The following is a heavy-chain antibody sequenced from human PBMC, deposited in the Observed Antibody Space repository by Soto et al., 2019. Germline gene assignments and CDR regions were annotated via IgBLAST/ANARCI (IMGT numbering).Heavy chain of an antibody. CDR2: ILYSGTT. D-gene: IGHD3-16*01. Sequence: SETLSLTCTVSGGSISKSNYFWGWIRQAPGKGLEWIASILYSGTTSYNSSLKSRVAISVDTSKNQFSLKLNSVTAADTAVYSSESFGWGNGDSDYWGQGTLVTVSS. V-gene: IGHV4-39*01. CDR1: GGSISKSNYF. J-gene: IGHJ4*02. CDR3: ESFGWGNGDSDY.